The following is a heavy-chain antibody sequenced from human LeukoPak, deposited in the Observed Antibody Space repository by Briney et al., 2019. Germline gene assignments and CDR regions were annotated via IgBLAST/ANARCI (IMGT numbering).Heavy chain of an antibody. CDR2: ISYDGSNK. D-gene: IGHD5-12*01. CDR1: GFTFSNYG. CDR3: AKGARYSGYDYHLDY. V-gene: IGHV3-30*18. J-gene: IGHJ4*02. Sequence: GGSLRLSCAASGFTFSNYGMHWVRQAPGEGLEWVAVISYDGSNKYYADSVKGRFTISRDNSKNTLYLQMNSLRAEDTAVYYCAKGARYSGYDYHLDYWGQGTLVTVSS.